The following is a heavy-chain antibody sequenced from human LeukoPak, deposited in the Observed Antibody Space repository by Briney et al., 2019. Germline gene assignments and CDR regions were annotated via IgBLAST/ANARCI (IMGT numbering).Heavy chain of an antibody. CDR2: INPNSGGT. CDR1: GYTFTGYY. J-gene: IGHJ4*02. V-gene: IGHV1-2*02. Sequence: PGASVKVSCKASGYTFTGYYMHWVRQAPGQGLEWIGWINPNSGGTNYAQKFQGRVTMTRDTSISTAYMELSRLRSDDTAVYYCARAPGYNTLWYFDYWGQGTLVTVSS. CDR3: ARAPGYNTLWYFDY. D-gene: IGHD5-24*01.